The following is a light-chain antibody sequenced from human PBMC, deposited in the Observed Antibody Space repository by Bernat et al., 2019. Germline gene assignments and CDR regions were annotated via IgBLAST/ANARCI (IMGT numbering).Light chain of an antibody. CDR1: QVIGTY. J-gene: IGKJ5*01. V-gene: IGKV1-9*01. CDR2: GAS. CDR3: QQLNSYPIT. Sequence: DIQLTQSPPFLSASVGDRVTITCRASQVIGTYLAWYQQKPGKAPNLLIHGASTLQTGVPSRFSGSGSGTEFTLTISSLRPEDFATYHCQQLNSYPITFGQGTRLEIK.